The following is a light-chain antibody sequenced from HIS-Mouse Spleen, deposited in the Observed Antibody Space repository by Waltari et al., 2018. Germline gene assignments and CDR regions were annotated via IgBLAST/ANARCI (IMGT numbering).Light chain of an antibody. Sequence: QSVLTQPPSASGTPGQRVTISCSGSSPHIGSNYVYWYQQIPGTAPKLLIYRNNQRPSGVPDRFSGSKSGNSASLAISGLRSEDEADYYCAAWDDSLSGPVFGGGTKLTVL. J-gene: IGLJ3*02. CDR2: RNN. CDR1: SPHIGSNY. V-gene: IGLV1-47*01. CDR3: AAWDDSLSGPV.